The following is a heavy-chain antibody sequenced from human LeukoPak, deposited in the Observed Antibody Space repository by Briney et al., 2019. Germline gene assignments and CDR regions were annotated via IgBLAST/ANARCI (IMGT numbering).Heavy chain of an antibody. V-gene: IGHV3-7*03. CDR1: GFTFGKYW. J-gene: IGHJ4*02. CDR2: IKLDGSEK. CDR3: VKSRRVGANQRGLFDY. D-gene: IGHD1-26*01. Sequence: GGSLRLSCVASGFTFGKYWMSWVCQAPGKGLEWVANIKLDGSEKNYVDSVKGRFTISRDNTKNSLYLQMNSLRVEDTAVYYCVKSRRVGANQRGLFDYWGQGTLVTVSP.